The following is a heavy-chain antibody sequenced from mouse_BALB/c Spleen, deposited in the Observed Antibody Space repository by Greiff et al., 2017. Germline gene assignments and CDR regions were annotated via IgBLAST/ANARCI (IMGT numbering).Heavy chain of an antibody. V-gene: IGHV7-3*02. Sequence: VQLKESGGGLVQPGGSLRLSCATSGFTFTDYYMSWVRQPPGKALEWLGFIRNKANGYTTEYSASVKGRFTISRDNSQSILYLQMNTLRAEDSATYYCARDRGYTYWGQGTLVTVSA. CDR2: IRNKANGYTT. CDR1: GFTFTDYY. J-gene: IGHJ3*01. CDR3: ARDRGYTY. D-gene: IGHD3-2*02.